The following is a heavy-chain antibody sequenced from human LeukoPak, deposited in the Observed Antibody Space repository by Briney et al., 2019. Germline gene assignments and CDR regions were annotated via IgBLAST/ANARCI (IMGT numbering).Heavy chain of an antibody. CDR3: AKTGSEDGYSVHFDL. CDR1: GFTFTNFV. Sequence: GGSLRLSCAPSGFTFTNFVMTWVRQAPGKGLEWVSTISGSGGATYYADSVQGRFTISRDNSKNTLYLQMSSLRAEDTAVYYCAKTGSEDGYSVHFDLWGQGTLVTVSS. CDR2: ISGSGGAT. J-gene: IGHJ4*02. V-gene: IGHV3-23*01. D-gene: IGHD5-24*01.